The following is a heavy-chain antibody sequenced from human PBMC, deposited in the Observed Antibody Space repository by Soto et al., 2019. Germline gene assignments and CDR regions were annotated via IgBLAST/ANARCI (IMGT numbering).Heavy chain of an antibody. CDR1: GFTSSSYA. CDR2: ISGSAVST. D-gene: IGHD2-15*01. V-gene: IGHV3-23*01. Sequence: ESGGGLVQPGGSLRLSCAASGFTSSSYAMSWVRQAPGKGLEWVSGISGSAVSTYYADPVKGRFIISRDNSKNTLYLQMNSLRAEDTAVYYCAKDRDVVVVAQFDYWGQGILVTVSS. CDR3: AKDRDVVVVAQFDY. J-gene: IGHJ4*02.